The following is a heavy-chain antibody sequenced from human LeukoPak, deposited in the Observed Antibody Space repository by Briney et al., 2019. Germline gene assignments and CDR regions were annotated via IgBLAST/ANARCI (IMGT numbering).Heavy chain of an antibody. CDR3: ARVKYYYGSGSYYGPLDYYYYMDV. V-gene: IGHV4-59*12. Sequence: SETLSLTCTVSGGSISSYYWSWIRQPPGKGLEWIGYIYYSGSTNYNPSLKSRVTISVDTSKNQFSLKLSSVTAADTAVYYCARVKYYYGSGSYYGPLDYYYYMDVWGKGTTVTVSS. CDR1: GGSISSYY. CDR2: IYYSGST. J-gene: IGHJ6*03. D-gene: IGHD3-10*01.